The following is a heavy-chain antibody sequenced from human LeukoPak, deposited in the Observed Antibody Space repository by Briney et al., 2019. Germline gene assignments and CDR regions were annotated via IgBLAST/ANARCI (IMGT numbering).Heavy chain of an antibody. CDR3: AKSKEDCCGSFDP. V-gene: IGHV3-23*01. D-gene: IGHD2-15*01. CDR2: ISGSYTS. Sequence: GGTLRLSCAASGFTFSSYAMSWVRQAPGKGLEWVSAISGSYTSYYADSVKGRFTISRDNSKNTLYLQMNSLRAEDTALYYCAKSKEDCCGSFDPWGQGTLVTVSS. CDR1: GFTFSSYA. J-gene: IGHJ5*02.